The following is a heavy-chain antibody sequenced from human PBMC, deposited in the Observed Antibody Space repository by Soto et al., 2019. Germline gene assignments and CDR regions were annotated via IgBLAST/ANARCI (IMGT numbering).Heavy chain of an antibody. CDR1: GYTFTSYD. Sequence: QVQLVQSGAEVKKPGASVKVSCKASGYTFTSYDINWVRQATGQGLEWMGWMNPNSGNTGYAQKFQGRDTMPRNTSTVNSYMELSSLRSEDTAVYYCARTLYGDNVDYWGQGTLVTVSS. CDR3: ARTLYGDNVDY. J-gene: IGHJ4*02. CDR2: MNPNSGNT. V-gene: IGHV1-8*01. D-gene: IGHD4-17*01.